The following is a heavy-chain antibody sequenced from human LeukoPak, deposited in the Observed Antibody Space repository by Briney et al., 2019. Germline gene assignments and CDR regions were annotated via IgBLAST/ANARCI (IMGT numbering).Heavy chain of an antibody. J-gene: IGHJ2*01. D-gene: IGHD5-18*01. V-gene: IGHV1-18*04. CDR2: ISAYNGNT. CDR3: ARVNGYSYGLNWYFDL. CDR1: GYTFTSYG. Sequence: ASGKLCCKASGYTFTSYGISWVRQAPGQGLEWRGWISAYNGNTNYAQKLQGRVTMTTDTSTSTAYMELRSLGYDDTSVYYSARVNGYSYGLNWYFDLWGRGTLVTVSS.